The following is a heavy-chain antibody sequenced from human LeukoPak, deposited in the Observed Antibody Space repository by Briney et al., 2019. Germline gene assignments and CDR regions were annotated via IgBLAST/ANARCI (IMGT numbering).Heavy chain of an antibody. CDR3: ARDRSRGIAVAGTGDYFDY. CDR1: GFTFSSYS. V-gene: IGHV3-21*01. J-gene: IGHJ4*02. Sequence: PGGALRVSCAASGFTFSSYSMNWVRQAPGEGLEGVSSISSSRSYIYYADSVKGRFTISRDNAKNSLYLQMNSLRAEDTAVYYCARDRSRGIAVAGTGDYFDYWGQGTLVTVSS. CDR2: ISSSRSYI. D-gene: IGHD6-19*01.